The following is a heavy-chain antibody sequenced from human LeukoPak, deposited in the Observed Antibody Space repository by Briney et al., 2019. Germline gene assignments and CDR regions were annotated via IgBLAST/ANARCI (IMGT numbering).Heavy chain of an antibody. D-gene: IGHD6-13*01. CDR1: GGIFSSYA. CDR2: IIPIFGTA. J-gene: IGHJ4*02. Sequence: GASVKVSCKASGGIFSSYAISWVRQAPGQGLEWMGGIIPIFGTANYAQKFQGRVTITADKSTSTAYMELSSLRSEDTAVYYCAREQQLAPHDWGQGTLVTVSS. CDR3: AREQQLAPHD. V-gene: IGHV1-69*06.